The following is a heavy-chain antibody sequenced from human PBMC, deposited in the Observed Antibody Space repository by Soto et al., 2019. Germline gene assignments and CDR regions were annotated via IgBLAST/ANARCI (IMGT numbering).Heavy chain of an antibody. V-gene: IGHV5-51*01. CDR2: FYPGDSAT. J-gene: IGHJ4*02. D-gene: IGHD3-16*01. CDR3: ARVTAGHRDYTYDYDYLDC. Sequence: GESLQISCKGSGYNFPTYWIAWVRQMPGKGMDWLRIFYPGDSATRYSPSFQGQVTISGDKSISTAYLQWSSLKASDTAIYYCARVTAGHRDYTYDYDYLDCWGPGTLVTVSS. CDR1: GYNFPTYW.